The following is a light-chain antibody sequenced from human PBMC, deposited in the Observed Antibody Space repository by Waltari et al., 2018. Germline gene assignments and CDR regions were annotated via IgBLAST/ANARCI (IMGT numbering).Light chain of an antibody. CDR1: QTISSEY. Sequence: EIVLTQSPDILALSPGERATLSCRASQTISSEYLAWYQQKPGQPPRLLIYGASSRATGTPDRISGSGSGAHFTLTISRLEPEDFAVYFCQQYDGSPYTFGQGTKLEI. V-gene: IGKV3-20*01. CDR3: QQYDGSPYT. J-gene: IGKJ2*01. CDR2: GAS.